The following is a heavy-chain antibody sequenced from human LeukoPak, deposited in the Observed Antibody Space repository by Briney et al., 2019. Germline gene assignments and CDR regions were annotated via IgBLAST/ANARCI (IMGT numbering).Heavy chain of an antibody. CDR1: GGAISSGEYY. J-gene: IGHJ6*03. V-gene: IGHV4-30-4*01. CDR3: ARVPRSYYYYYYMDV. Sequence: PSETLSLTCTVAGGAISSGEYYRSWIRQPPGKGLEWIGYIYYSGSTYYNPALKSRVTISVDTSKNQFSLKLSSVTAADTAVYYCARVPRSYYYYYYMDVWGKGTTVTVSS. CDR2: IYYSGST.